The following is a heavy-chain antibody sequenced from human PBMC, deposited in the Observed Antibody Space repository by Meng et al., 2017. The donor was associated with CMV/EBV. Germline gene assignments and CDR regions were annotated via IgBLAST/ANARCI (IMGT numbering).Heavy chain of an antibody. V-gene: IGHV4-30-4*08. D-gene: IGHD5-18*01. CDR2: IYYSGST. CDR1: GGSISSGDYY. CDR3: AREDRGYSYGYDY. J-gene: IGHJ4*02. Sequence: LRLSCTVSGGSISSGDYYWSWIRQPPGKGLEWIGYIYYSGSTYYNPSLKSRVTISVDTSKNQFSLKLSSVTAADTAVYYCAREDRGYSYGYDYWGQGTLVTVSS.